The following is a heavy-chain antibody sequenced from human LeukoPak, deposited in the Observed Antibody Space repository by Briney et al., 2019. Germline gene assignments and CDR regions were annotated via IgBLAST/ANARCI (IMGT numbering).Heavy chain of an antibody. D-gene: IGHD2-15*01. J-gene: IGHJ4*02. CDR2: IYWDDDK. CDR3: AHSRRLRDCSGGSCYYFDY. Sequence: SGPTLVNPTQTLTLTCTFSGFSISSSGVGVGWIRQPPGRALEWPALIYWDDDKRYSPSLKNRLTITRDTSKSQVVLTMTNLDPVDAATYYCAHSRRLRDCSGGSCYYFDYWGQGTLVTVSS. V-gene: IGHV2-5*02. CDR1: GFSISSSGVG.